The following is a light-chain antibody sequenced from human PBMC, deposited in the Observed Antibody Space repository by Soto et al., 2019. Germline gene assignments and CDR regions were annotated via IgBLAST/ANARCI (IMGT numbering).Light chain of an antibody. CDR1: QSISNY. J-gene: IGKJ1*01. Sequence: DIQMTQSPSSLSASVGDRVTITCRASQSISNYLNWYQQKPGKAPKLLIFAASSLQSGLPSRFSGGGSGTDITLTISSLQPEDFATYYCQQSYSTPRTFGQGTKVEIK. V-gene: IGKV1-39*01. CDR3: QQSYSTPRT. CDR2: AAS.